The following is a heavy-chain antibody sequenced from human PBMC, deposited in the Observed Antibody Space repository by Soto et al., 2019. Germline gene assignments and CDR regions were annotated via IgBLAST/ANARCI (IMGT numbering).Heavy chain of an antibody. CDR3: AKVFGSDSSGWYGGYYYYGMDV. J-gene: IGHJ6*02. CDR1: GFTFSSYG. V-gene: IGHV3-30*18. D-gene: IGHD6-19*01. CDR2: ISYDGSNK. Sequence: PGGSLRLSCAASGFTFSSYGMHWVRQAPGKGLEWVAVISYDGSNKYYADSVKGRFTISRDNSKNTLYLQMNSLRAEDTAVYYCAKVFGSDSSGWYGGYYYYGMDVWGQGTTVTVSS.